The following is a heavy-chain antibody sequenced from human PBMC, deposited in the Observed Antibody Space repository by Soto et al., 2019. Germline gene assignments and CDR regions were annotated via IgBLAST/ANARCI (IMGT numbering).Heavy chain of an antibody. Sequence: GASVKVSCKAPGGTFSSYTISWLRQAPGQGLEWMGRIIPILGIANYAQKFQGRVTITADKSTSTAYMELSSLRSEDTAVYYCARAATVVTQHDYWGQGTLVTVSS. CDR2: IIPILGIA. J-gene: IGHJ4*02. V-gene: IGHV1-69*02. CDR3: ARAATVVTQHDY. D-gene: IGHD4-17*01. CDR1: GGTFSSYT.